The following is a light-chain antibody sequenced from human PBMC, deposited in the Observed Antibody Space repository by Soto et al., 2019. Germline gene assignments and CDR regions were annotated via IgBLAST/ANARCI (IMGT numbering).Light chain of an antibody. V-gene: IGLV2-14*01. Sequence: QSALTQPASVSGSPGQSITVSCTGTRSDVGGYHYVSWYQQHPGKAPKVMIYDVSKRPSGVSNRFSGSKSGNTASLPISGLQAEDEADYYCNSYTSSSTLPYVFGTGTKLTVL. J-gene: IGLJ1*01. CDR2: DVS. CDR1: RSDVGGYHY. CDR3: NSYTSSSTLPYV.